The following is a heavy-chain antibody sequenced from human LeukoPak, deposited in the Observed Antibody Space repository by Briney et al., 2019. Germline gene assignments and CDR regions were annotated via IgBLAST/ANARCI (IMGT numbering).Heavy chain of an antibody. CDR1: GDSVSSNSAT. V-gene: IGHV6-1*01. CDR3: ARAQGYFDY. Sequence: SQTLSLTCAISGDSVSSNSATWNWIRQSPSRGLEWLGRTYYRYTWYNDYAVSLNSRITVNPDTSKNQFSLQLNSVTPEDTAVYYCARAQGYFDYWGQGTLVTVSS. J-gene: IGHJ4*02. CDR2: TYYRYTWYN.